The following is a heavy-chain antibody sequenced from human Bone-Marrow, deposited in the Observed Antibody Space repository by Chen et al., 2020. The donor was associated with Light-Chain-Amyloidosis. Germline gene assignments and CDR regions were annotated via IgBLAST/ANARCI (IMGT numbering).Heavy chain of an antibody. CDR2: INGXXXNI. CDR3: ARGYSGYGNFDY. Sequence: QLVESGGGSVQPGGSLRLSCTASGLTFSSHWMHWVRQAPGKGLVWVSRINGXXXNIYYAXXXXXXXXXXXXXXXXXXXXXXXXXXXXXXAVYFCARGYSGYGNFDYWGQGTL. V-gene: IGHV3-74*01. CDR1: GLTFSSHW. J-gene: IGHJ4*02. D-gene: IGHD5-12*01.